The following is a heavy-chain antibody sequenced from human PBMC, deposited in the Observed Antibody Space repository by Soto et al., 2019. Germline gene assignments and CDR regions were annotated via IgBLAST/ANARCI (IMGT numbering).Heavy chain of an antibody. D-gene: IGHD2-2*01. V-gene: IGHV2-5*02. J-gene: IGHJ4*02. CDR2: IYWDDDK. CDR1: GRPLSTSGVG. Sequence: SRPTRVHHTLTLGLTVAFSGRPLSTSGVGVGWIRQPPAKALEWLALIYWDDDKRYSPSLKSRLTVTKDTSKNQVVLTMTNMDPVDIAIYSCVHRQVVGRLSAYWGQGTLVPVFS. CDR3: VHRQVVGRLSAY.